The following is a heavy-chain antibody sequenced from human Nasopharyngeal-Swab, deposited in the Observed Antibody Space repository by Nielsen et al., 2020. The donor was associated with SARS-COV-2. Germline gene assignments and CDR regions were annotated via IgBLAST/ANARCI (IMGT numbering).Heavy chain of an antibody. CDR2: IYSGGST. J-gene: IGHJ2*01. D-gene: IGHD6-13*01. V-gene: IGHV3-53*01. CDR3: ARDPLSSWQAIGNWYFDL. Sequence: GESLKISCAASGFTVSSNYMSWVRQAPGKGLEWVSVIYSGGSTYYADSVKGRFTISRDNAKNSLYLLLNSLRAEDTAVYYCARDPLSSWQAIGNWYFDLWGRGTLVTVSS. CDR1: GFTVSSNY.